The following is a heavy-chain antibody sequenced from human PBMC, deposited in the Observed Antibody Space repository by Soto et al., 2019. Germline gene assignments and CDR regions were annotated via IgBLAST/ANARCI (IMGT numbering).Heavy chain of an antibody. CDR1: GFTFNTYA. CDR3: ARISSSSCTDY. J-gene: IGHJ4*02. CDR2: ISADGAGT. D-gene: IGHD6-13*01. Sequence: XVSLRLSCAASGFTFNTYAMNGVRQAPGKGLEWVSAISADGAGTYYADSVKGRFTISRDNSKNTLSLQMNSLRAEDTAIFYCARISSSSCTDYWGQGTLVTVSS. V-gene: IGHV3-23*01.